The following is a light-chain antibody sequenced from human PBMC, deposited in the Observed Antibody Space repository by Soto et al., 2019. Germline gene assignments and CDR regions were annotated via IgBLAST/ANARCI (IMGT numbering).Light chain of an antibody. J-gene: IGLJ1*01. V-gene: IGLV2-14*01. Sequence: QSALTQPASVSGSPGQSITISCAGTSSDVGGYNYVSWYQHHPGKAPKLMICEVSNRPSGVSNRFSGSKSGNTASLTISGLQAEDEADYYCTLYTSSGTYVFGTGTKVTVL. CDR1: SSDVGGYNY. CDR3: TLYTSSGTYV. CDR2: EVS.